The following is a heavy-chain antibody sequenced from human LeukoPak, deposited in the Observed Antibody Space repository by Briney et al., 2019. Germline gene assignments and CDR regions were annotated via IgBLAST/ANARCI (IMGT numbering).Heavy chain of an antibody. CDR3: ASTGYCSGGSCYEGCYYYYYMDV. CDR1: GFTFSSYG. CDR2: IRYDGSNK. D-gene: IGHD2-15*01. Sequence: GGSLRLSCAASGFTFSSYGMHWVRQAPGKGLEWVAFIRYDGSNKYYADSVKGRFTISRDNSKNTLYLQMNSLRAEDTAVYYCASTGYCSGGSCYEGCYYYYYMDVWGKGTTVTVSS. J-gene: IGHJ6*03. V-gene: IGHV3-30*02.